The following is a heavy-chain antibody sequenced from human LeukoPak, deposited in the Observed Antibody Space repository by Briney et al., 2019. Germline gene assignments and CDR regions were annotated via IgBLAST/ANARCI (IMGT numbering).Heavy chain of an antibody. CDR1: GGSFSGYY. D-gene: IGHD6-13*01. CDR3: ARETIAAEVIGY. Sequence: SETLSLTCAVYGGSFSGYYWSWIRQPPGKGLEWTGEINHSGSTNYNPSLKSRVTISVDTSKNQFSLKLSSVTAADTAVYYCARETIAAEVIGYWGQGTLVTVSS. V-gene: IGHV4-34*01. CDR2: INHSGST. J-gene: IGHJ4*02.